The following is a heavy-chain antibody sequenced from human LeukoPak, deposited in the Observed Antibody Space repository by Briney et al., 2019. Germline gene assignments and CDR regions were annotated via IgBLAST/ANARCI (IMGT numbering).Heavy chain of an antibody. V-gene: IGHV1-24*01. D-gene: IGHD5-12*01. J-gene: IGHJ4*02. CDR3: ATGGYSGYDLTSSFVY. CDR2: FDPEDGET. Sequence: VASVKVSCKVSGYTLTELSMHWVRQAPGKGLEWMGGFDPEDGETIYAQKFQGRVTMTEDTSTDTAYMELSSLRSEDTAVYYCATGGYSGYDLTSSFVYWGQGTLVTVSS. CDR1: GYTLTELS.